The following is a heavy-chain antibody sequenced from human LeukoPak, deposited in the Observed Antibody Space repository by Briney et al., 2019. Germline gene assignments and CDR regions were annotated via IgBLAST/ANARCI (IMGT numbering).Heavy chain of an antibody. Sequence: SETLSLTCTVSGGSVSSGSYYWSWIRQSPGKGLEWIGYIYCSGSTNYNPSLKSRVTISVDTSKNQFSLKVSSVTAADTAVYYCARRSWYNWFDRWGQGTLVTVSS. CDR3: ARRSWYNWFDR. V-gene: IGHV4-61*01. J-gene: IGHJ5*02. CDR2: IYCSGST. D-gene: IGHD6-13*01. CDR1: GGSVSSGSYY.